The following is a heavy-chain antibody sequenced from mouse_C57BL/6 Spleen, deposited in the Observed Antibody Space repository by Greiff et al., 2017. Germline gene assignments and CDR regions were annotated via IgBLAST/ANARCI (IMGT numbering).Heavy chain of an antibody. V-gene: IGHV3-6*01. CDR3: ARGSNYWYFDV. CDR2: ISYAGSN. J-gene: IGHJ1*03. D-gene: IGHD1-1*01. Sequence: VQLQQSGPGLVKPSQSLSLTCSVTGYSITSGYYWNWIRQFPGNKLEWMGYISYAGSNNYNPSLKNRIPITRDTSNNQFFLKLNSVTTEDTATYYCARGSNYWYFDVWGTGTTVTVSS. CDR1: GYSITSGYY.